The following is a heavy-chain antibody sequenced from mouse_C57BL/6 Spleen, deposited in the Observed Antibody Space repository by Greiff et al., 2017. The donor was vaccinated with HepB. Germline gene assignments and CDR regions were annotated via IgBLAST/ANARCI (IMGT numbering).Heavy chain of an antibody. CDR1: GYTFTSYW. V-gene: IGHV1-50*01. CDR3: AKGDYSNPFDY. J-gene: IGHJ2*01. CDR2: IDPSDSYT. D-gene: IGHD2-5*01. Sequence: QVQLQQPGAELVKPGASVKLSCKASGYTFTSYWMQWVKQRPGQGLEWIGEIDPSDSYTNYNQKFKGKATLTVDTSSSTAYMQLSSLTSEDSAVYYCAKGDYSNPFDYWGQGTTLTVSS.